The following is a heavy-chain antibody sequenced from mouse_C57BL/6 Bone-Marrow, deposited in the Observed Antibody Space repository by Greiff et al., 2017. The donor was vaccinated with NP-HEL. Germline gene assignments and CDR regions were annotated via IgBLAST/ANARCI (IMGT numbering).Heavy chain of an antibody. J-gene: IGHJ1*03. Sequence: VQGVESGPELVKPGASVKISCKASGYAFSSSWMNWVKQRPGKGLEWIGRIYPGDGDTNYNGKFKGKATLTADKSSSTAYMQLSSLTSEDSAVYFCARGFTTVVASYWYFDVWGTGTTVTVSS. D-gene: IGHD1-1*01. V-gene: IGHV1-82*01. CDR2: IYPGDGDT. CDR1: GYAFSSSW. CDR3: ARGFTTVVASYWYFDV.